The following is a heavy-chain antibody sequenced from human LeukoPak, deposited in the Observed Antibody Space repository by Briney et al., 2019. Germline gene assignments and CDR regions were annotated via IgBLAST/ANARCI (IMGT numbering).Heavy chain of an antibody. CDR2: IYPGDSDT. D-gene: IGHD3-10*01. V-gene: IGHV5-51*01. CDR3: ARHPDYGSGTEAFDI. CDR1: GYSFTTYW. Sequence: PGESLKISCKASGYSFTTYWISWVRQMPGKGLEWMGIIYPGDSDTRYSPSFQGQVTISADKSISTAYLQWSSLKASDTAMYYCARHPDYGSGTEAFDIWGQGTMVTVSS. J-gene: IGHJ3*02.